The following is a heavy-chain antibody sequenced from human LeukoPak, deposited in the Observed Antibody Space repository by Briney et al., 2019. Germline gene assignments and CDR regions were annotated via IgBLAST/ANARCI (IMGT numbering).Heavy chain of an antibody. CDR2: IYYSGST. Sequence: SETLSLTCTVSGGSISNSGYYWGWVRQPPGKGLEWIGSIYYSGSTYYNPSLKSRVTISVDTSKNQFSLKLSSVTAADTAVYYCARPLSSSSGYFDYWGQGTLVTVS. CDR3: ARPLSSSSGYFDY. D-gene: IGHD6-6*01. V-gene: IGHV4-39*01. CDR1: GGSISNSGYY. J-gene: IGHJ4*02.